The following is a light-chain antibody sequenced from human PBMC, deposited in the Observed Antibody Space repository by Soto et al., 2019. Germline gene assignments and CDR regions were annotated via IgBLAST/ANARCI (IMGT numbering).Light chain of an antibody. CDR2: GAS. CDR3: QQYNNWPLSIT. CDR1: QSVSSN. V-gene: IGKV3-15*01. J-gene: IGKJ5*01. Sequence: EIVMTHSPATLSVSPWERATLSCRASQSVSSNLAWYQQKPGQAPRLLIYGASTRATGIPARFSGSGSGTEFTLTISSLQSEDFAVYYCQQYNNWPLSITFGQGTRLEIK.